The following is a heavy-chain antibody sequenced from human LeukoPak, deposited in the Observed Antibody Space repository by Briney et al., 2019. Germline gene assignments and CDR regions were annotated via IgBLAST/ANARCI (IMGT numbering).Heavy chain of an antibody. J-gene: IGHJ4*02. CDR1: GYTFTSYG. CDR3: ARDQSPDTNFDY. V-gene: IGHV1-18*01. CDR2: ISAYNGNT. Sequence: ASVKISCKASGYTFTSYGISWVRQAPGQGLEWMGWISAYNGNTNYAQKLQGRVTMTTDTSTSTAYMELRSLRSDDTAVYYCARDQSPDTNFDYWGQGTLVTVSS.